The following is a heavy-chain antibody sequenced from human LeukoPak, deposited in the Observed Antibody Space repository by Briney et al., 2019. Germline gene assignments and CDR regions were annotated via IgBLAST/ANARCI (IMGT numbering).Heavy chain of an antibody. CDR1: GFTFSNYW. CDR3: ARAEGGTCQN. D-gene: IGHD2-15*01. J-gene: IGHJ4*02. V-gene: IGHV3-7*01. CDR2: IKQDGSEK. Sequence: GGSLRLSCAASGFTFSNYWMSWVRQAPGKGLEWLANIKQDGSEKYYVDSVKGRFTISRDDAKNSLYLQMNSLRAEDTAVYFCARAEGGTCQNWGQGTLVTVSS.